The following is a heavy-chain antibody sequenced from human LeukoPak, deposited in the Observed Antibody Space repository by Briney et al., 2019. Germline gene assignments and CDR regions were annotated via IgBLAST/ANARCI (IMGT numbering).Heavy chain of an antibody. CDR2: INTDGSST. Sequence: GGSLRLSCAASGFTFSSYWMHWVRQAPGKGLVWVSRINTDGSSTSYADSVKGRFTISRDNAKNTLYLQMNSLRAEDTAVFYCARSGGPPYYYYMDVWGRGTTVTVSS. CDR3: ARSGGPPYYYYMDV. CDR1: GFTFSSYW. D-gene: IGHD1-1*01. V-gene: IGHV3-74*01. J-gene: IGHJ6*03.